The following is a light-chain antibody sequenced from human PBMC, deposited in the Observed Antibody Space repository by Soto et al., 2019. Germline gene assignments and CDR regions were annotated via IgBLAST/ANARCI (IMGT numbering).Light chain of an antibody. CDR1: QSVSSN. CDR2: GAS. CDR3: QQYNNWTRT. V-gene: IGKV3-15*01. J-gene: IGKJ1*01. Sequence: EILLTQSPGTLSLSPGERATLSCGASQSVSSNLAWYQQKPGKAPRLFIYGASTRATGIPARLSGSGYGAELTLTISSMKYEDFAVYYCQQYNNWTRTFGQGTKVDIK.